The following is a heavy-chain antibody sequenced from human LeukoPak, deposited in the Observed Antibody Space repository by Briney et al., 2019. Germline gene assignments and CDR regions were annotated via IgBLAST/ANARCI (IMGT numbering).Heavy chain of an antibody. J-gene: IGHJ5*02. Sequence: PGRSLRLSCAASGFTFSSYGMHWVRQAPGKGLEWVAVISYDGSNKYYAESVKGRFTISRDNSKNTLYLQMNSLRAEDTAVYYCAKDREGATYPCGQGTLVTVSS. D-gene: IGHD1-26*01. CDR3: AKDREGATYP. V-gene: IGHV3-30*18. CDR2: ISYDGSNK. CDR1: GFTFSSYG.